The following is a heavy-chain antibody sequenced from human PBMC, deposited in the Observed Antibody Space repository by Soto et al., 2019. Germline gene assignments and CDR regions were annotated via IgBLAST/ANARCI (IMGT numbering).Heavy chain of an antibody. V-gene: IGHV4-39*07. D-gene: IGHD2-2*01. Sequence: SENLSLTCTVSGGSISSSSYFWGWIRQPPGKGLQWIGSLSQNGGTYRNSSLRSRVTLSVDTSKNQFSLKLTSVTAADAAVYYCAAATLPGARFYGMDVWGQGSTVTVSS. CDR1: GGSISSSSYF. J-gene: IGHJ6*02. CDR2: LSQNGGT. CDR3: AAATLPGARFYGMDV.